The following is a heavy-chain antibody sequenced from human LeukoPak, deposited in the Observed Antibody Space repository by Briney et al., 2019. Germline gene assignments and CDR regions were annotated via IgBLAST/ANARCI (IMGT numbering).Heavy chain of an antibody. J-gene: IGHJ4*02. CDR1: GYTFTSYA. CDR3: ARYGDYVPYDY. V-gene: IGHV1-3*01. D-gene: IGHD4-17*01. CDR2: INAGNGNT. Sequence: ASVKVSCKASGYTFTSYAMHWVRQAPRQRLEWMGWINAGNGNTKYSQEFQGRVTITRDTSASTAYMELSRLRSDDTAVYYCARYGDYVPYDYWGQGTLVTVSS.